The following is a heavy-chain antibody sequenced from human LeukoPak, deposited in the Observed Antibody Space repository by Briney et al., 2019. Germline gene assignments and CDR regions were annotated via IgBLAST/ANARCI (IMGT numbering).Heavy chain of an antibody. V-gene: IGHV3-30*02. CDR2: IRFDESRT. CDR1: GFTFSNYG. D-gene: IGHD6-19*01. J-gene: IGHJ4*02. Sequence: PGGSLRLSCAASGFTFSNYGVHWVRQAPGKGLEWVAFIRFDESRTFYGDSVKGRFIISRDNSENTLFLHMHSLRPEDTAVYYCAKALVLTVAGTYYVDHWGQGTLVTVSS. CDR3: AKALVLTVAGTYYVDH.